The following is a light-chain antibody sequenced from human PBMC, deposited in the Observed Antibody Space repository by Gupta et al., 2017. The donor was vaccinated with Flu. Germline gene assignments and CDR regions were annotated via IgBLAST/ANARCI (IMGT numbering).Light chain of an antibody. CDR2: AAS. Sequence: PSSLSASVGDTVTITCRASQSISSNLNWYQHKTGKAPNLLIFAASDLQSGVPSRFSGSGAGTDFNLTISSLQTEDFATYYCQHSHSLPFTFGHGTKV. V-gene: IGKV1-39*01. CDR3: QHSHSLPFT. CDR1: QSISSN. J-gene: IGKJ3*01.